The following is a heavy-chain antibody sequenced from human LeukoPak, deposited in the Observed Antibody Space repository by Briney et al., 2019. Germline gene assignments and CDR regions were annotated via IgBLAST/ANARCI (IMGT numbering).Heavy chain of an antibody. CDR1: GFTFSSYS. Sequence: SGGSLRLSCAASGFTFSSYSMNWVRQAPGKGLEWVSSISSSSSYIYYADSVKGRFTISRDNAKNSLYLQMNSLRAEDTAVYYCARGITYYYDSSGYYLWGQGTLVTVSS. J-gene: IGHJ5*02. CDR3: ARGITYYYDSSGYYL. D-gene: IGHD3-22*01. CDR2: ISSSSSYI. V-gene: IGHV3-21*01.